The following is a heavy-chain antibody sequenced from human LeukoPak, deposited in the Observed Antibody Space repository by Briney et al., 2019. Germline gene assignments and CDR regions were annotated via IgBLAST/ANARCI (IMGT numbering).Heavy chain of an antibody. CDR3: ARRIGYSCSWYYCFDP. CDR2: IYPGDSDT. J-gene: IGHJ5*02. Sequence: GEPLKISCKGSGSTFTSYWIGWVREMPGKGLEWMGIIYPGDSDTSYSPSFQGQVTISTDKSISTAYLQWSSLKASDTAMYSCARRIGYSCSWYYCFDPWGQGTLVTVSS. V-gene: IGHV5-51*01. D-gene: IGHD6-13*01. CDR1: GSTFTSYW.